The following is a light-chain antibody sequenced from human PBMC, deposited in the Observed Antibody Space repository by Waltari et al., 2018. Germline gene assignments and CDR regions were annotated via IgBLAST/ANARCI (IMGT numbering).Light chain of an antibody. V-gene: IGKV1-39*01. CDR1: QTIRNH. CDR3: QQSYSTPLT. CDR2: ATS. J-gene: IGKJ4*01. Sequence: QMTQSPSSLSASVGDRVTITCRASQTIRNHLNWYQLIPGKAPKLLIYATSTLESGVPSTFSGSGSGTEFTLTISSLQPDDFATYYCQQSYSTPLTFGGGTRVDIK.